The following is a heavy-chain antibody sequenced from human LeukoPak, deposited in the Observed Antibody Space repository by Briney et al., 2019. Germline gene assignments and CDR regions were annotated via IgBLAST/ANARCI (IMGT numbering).Heavy chain of an antibody. CDR3: ASDQRWLQYAQGY. CDR1: GYTFTGYY. CDR2: INPNSGGT. D-gene: IGHD5-24*01. J-gene: IGHJ4*02. Sequence: ASVKVSCKASGYTFTGYYMHWVRQAPGQGLEWMGRINPNSGGTNYAQKFQGRVTMTRDTSISTAYMELSRLRSDDTAVYYCASDQRWLQYAQGYWGQGTLVTVSS. V-gene: IGHV1-2*06.